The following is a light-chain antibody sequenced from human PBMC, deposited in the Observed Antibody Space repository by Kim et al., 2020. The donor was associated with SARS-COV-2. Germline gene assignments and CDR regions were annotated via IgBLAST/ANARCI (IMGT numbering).Light chain of an antibody. CDR2: GNT. Sequence: FTNTCTWSSSSIGAIYDVHWYQQLPGTAPKLLIFGNTNRPSGVPYRLSAATSCASASLAITGLQADDEADYYCRSYDDSLSGSYVFGTGTKVTVL. CDR3: RSYDDSLSGSYV. CDR1: SSSIGAIYD. J-gene: IGLJ1*01. V-gene: IGLV1-40*01.